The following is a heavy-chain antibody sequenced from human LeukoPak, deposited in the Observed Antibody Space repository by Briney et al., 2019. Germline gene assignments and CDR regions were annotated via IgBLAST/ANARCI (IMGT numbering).Heavy chain of an antibody. Sequence: SETLSLTCTVSGGSISSYYWSWIRQPPGKGLEWIGYIYYSGSTNYNPSLKSRVTISVDTSKNQFSLKLSPVTAADTAVYYCARHPTTFSWFDPWGQGTLVTVSS. D-gene: IGHD4-11*01. CDR1: GGSISSYY. V-gene: IGHV4-59*08. J-gene: IGHJ5*02. CDR2: IYYSGST. CDR3: ARHPTTFSWFDP.